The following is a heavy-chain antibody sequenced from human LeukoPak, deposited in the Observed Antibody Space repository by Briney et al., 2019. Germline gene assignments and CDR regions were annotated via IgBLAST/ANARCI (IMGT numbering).Heavy chain of an antibody. CDR3: ARDLVTMIPDYGMDV. V-gene: IGHV1-46*01. CDR1: GYTFTSYY. J-gene: IGHJ6*02. D-gene: IGHD3-22*01. CDR2: INPSGGST. Sequence: ASVKVSCKASGYTFTSYYMHWVRQAPGQGLEWMGIINPSGGSTSYAQKFQGRVTMTRDTSTSTVYMELSSLRSEDTAVYYCARDLVTMIPDYGMDVWGQGTTVTVSS.